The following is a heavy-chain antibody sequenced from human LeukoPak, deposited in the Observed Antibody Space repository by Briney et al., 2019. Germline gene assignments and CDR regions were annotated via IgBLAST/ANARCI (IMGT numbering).Heavy chain of an antibody. CDR2: INPNSGGT. J-gene: IGHJ4*02. D-gene: IGHD1-1*01. CDR1: GYTFTSYY. V-gene: IGHV1-2*02. CDR3: ASGAGNWQTSKFDY. Sequence: GASVKVSCKASGYTFTSYYMHWVRQAPGQGLEWMGWINPNSGGTNYAQNFQGRVTMTRDTSISTAYMELSRLRSDDTAVYYCASGAGNWQTSKFDYWGQGTLVTVSS.